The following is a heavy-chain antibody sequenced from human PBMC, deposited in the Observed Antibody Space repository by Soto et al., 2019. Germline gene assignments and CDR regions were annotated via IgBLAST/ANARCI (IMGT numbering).Heavy chain of an antibody. V-gene: IGHV1-18*04. CDR3: ARDFYPLAYYFDY. CDR2: VSGSNGKT. D-gene: IGHD3-10*01. Sequence: QFQRLNFGAKVRKPGPSVRVPCRASGNTFTNHGITWGRQAPGQGLKWMGWVSGSNGKTKYAQKFQGRVTLTTETSTSTAYMELRSLRSDDTAVYYCARDFYPLAYYFDYWGQGTLVTVSS. CDR1: GNTFTNHG. J-gene: IGHJ4*02.